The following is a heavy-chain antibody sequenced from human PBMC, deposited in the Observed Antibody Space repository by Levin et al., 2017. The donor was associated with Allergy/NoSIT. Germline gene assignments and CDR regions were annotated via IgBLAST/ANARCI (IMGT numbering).Heavy chain of an antibody. Sequence: PGESLKISCKASGGTFSSYAISWVRQAPGQGLEWMGGIIPIFGTANYAQKFQGRVTITADKSTSTAYMELSSLRSEDTAVYYCARIKRAHYDAFDIWGQGTMVTVSS. J-gene: IGHJ3*02. V-gene: IGHV1-69*06. CDR1: GGTFSSYA. D-gene: IGHD6-25*01. CDR3: ARIKRAHYDAFDI. CDR2: IIPIFGTA.